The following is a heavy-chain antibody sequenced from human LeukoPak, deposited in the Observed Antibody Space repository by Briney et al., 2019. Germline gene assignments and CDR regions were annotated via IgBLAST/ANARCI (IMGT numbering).Heavy chain of an antibody. J-gene: IGHJ4*02. D-gene: IGHD6-13*01. V-gene: IGHV4-61*02. CDR1: GGSISSGSYY. CDR3: VNMPAAGTVYFDY. CDR2: IYTSGST. Sequence: SETLSLTCTVSGGSISSGSYYWSWIRQPAGKGLEWIGRIYTSGSTNYNPSLKSRVTISVDTSKNQFSLKVNSVTAADTAVYYCVNMPAAGTVYFDYWGQGTLVTVSS.